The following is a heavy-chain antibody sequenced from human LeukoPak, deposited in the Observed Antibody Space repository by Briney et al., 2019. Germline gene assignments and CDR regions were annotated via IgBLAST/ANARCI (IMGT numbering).Heavy chain of an antibody. Sequence: ASVKVSCKASGYTLTGYYMHWLRQAPGQGLEWMGWINPNSGDTNYAQKFQGRVTMTRGTSISTAYMELSRLTSDDTAVYYCAKNPYEYYFDYWGQGTLVTVSS. V-gene: IGHV1-2*02. CDR3: AKNPYEYYFDY. J-gene: IGHJ4*02. D-gene: IGHD5-12*01. CDR1: GYTLTGYY. CDR2: INPNSGDT.